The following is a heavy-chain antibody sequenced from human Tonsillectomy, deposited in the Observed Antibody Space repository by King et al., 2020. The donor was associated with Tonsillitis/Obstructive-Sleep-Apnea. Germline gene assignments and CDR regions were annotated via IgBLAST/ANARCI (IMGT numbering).Heavy chain of an antibody. CDR1: GFTFSSYG. D-gene: IGHD3-3*01. J-gene: IGHJ4*02. Sequence: VQLVESGGGVVQPGRSLRLSCAASGFTFSSYGMHWVRQAPGKGLEWVAVISYDGSNKYYADPVKGRFTISRDNSKNTLYLQMNSLRAEDTAVYYCAKEGADYDFWSGPDYWGQGTLVTVSS. V-gene: IGHV3-30*18. CDR2: ISYDGSNK. CDR3: AKEGADYDFWSGPDY.